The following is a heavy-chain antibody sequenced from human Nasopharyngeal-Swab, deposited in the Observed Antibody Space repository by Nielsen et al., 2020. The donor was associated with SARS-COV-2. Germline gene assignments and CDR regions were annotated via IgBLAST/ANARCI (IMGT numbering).Heavy chain of an antibody. CDR1: GYTFTGYY. CDR2: INPSGGST. J-gene: IGHJ4*02. V-gene: IGHV1-46*01. Sequence: ASVKVSCKASGYTFTGYYIHWVRQAPGQGLEWMGIINPSGGSTSYAQKFQGRITMTRDTSTSTVYMELSSLRSEDTAVYYCARDWWIQVWLFDYWGQGTLVTVSS. CDR3: ARDWWIQVWLFDY. D-gene: IGHD5-18*01.